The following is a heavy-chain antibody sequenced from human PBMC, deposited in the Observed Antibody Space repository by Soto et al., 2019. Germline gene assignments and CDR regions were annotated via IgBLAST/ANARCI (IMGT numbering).Heavy chain of an antibody. D-gene: IGHD3-10*01. Sequence: QVQLQESGPGLVKPSQTLSLTCSVSGGSVSSGGYYWSWIRQHPGKGLEWIGYIYSSGSTYYNPSLKSRVSISVDTSKNQFSLRLNSVTAADTAVYYCARDLVRGVGGYWGQGTLGTVSS. CDR2: IYSSGST. CDR3: ARDLVRGVGGY. V-gene: IGHV4-31*03. J-gene: IGHJ4*02. CDR1: GGSVSSGGYY.